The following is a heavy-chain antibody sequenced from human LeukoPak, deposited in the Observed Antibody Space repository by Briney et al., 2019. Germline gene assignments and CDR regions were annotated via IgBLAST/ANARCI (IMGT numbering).Heavy chain of an antibody. CDR3: ARRGGQGDHVWGTYVY. V-gene: IGHV3-30*02. CDR1: GFTFSSYG. J-gene: IGHJ4*02. CDR2: IRYDGSNK. D-gene: IGHD3-16*01. Sequence: SGGSLRLSCAVSGFTFSSYGIHWVRQAPGKGLEWVAFIRYDGSNKDYADSVKGRFTISRDNAKNSLYLQMNSLRAEDTAVYYCARRGGQGDHVWGTYVYWGQGILVTVSS.